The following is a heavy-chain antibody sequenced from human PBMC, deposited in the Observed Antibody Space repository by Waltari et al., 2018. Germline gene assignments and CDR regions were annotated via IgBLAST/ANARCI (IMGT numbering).Heavy chain of an antibody. J-gene: IGHJ6*02. CDR3: AREEVSYLHYYYYGMDV. V-gene: IGHV4-34*01. CDR2: INHSGST. CDR1: GGSFSGYY. Sequence: QVQLQQWGAGLLKPSETLSLTCAVYGGSFSGYYWRWIRQPPGKGLEWIGEINHSGSTNYNPSLKSRVTISVDTSKNQFSLKLSSVTAADTAVYYCAREEVSYLHYYYYGMDVWGQGTTVTVSS. D-gene: IGHD4-4*01.